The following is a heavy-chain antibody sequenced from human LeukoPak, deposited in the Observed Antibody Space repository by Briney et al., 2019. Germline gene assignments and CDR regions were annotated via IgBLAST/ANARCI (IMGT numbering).Heavy chain of an antibody. CDR2: FDRKSGET. J-gene: IGHJ4*02. CDR1: GYTLTEFP. CDR3: ARDLGIAVAGTADY. V-gene: IGHV1-24*01. D-gene: IGHD6-19*01. Sequence: ASVKVSCKVSGYTLTEFPMHWVRQSPGKGLEWMGRFDRKSGETISALKLQGRVTMTTDTSTSTAYMELRSLRSDDTAVYYCARDLGIAVAGTADYWGQGTLVTVSS.